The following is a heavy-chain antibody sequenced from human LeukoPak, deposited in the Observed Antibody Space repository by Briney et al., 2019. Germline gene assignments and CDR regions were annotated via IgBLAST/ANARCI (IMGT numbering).Heavy chain of an antibody. CDR1: GFTFSSYN. Sequence: GGSLRLSCAASGFTFSSYNMKWVRQVPGEGLEWVSSISRTGTYIYYADSVKGRFTVSRDNAQNSLYLQMNSLRVEDTAVYYCARVLETDCTGGSCYSGLDYWGQGTLVTVSS. D-gene: IGHD2-15*01. CDR3: ARVLETDCTGGSCYSGLDY. CDR2: ISRTGTYI. V-gene: IGHV3-21*01. J-gene: IGHJ4*02.